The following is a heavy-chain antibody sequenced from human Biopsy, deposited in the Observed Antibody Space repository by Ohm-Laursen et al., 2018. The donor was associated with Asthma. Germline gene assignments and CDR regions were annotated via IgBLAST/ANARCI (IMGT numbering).Heavy chain of an antibody. CDR2: ISYDGCNK. CDR3: SREEPTSGWYQGSILR. Sequence: SLRLSCSASGFTFSSFGMHWVRQAPGKGLEWVACISYDGCNKYYADSEKGRSTISRDNSKNTLYLQMNSLRAEDTAVYYCSREEPTSGWYQGSILRWGQGTLVTVSS. CDR1: GFTFSSFG. V-gene: IGHV3-30*03. J-gene: IGHJ4*02. D-gene: IGHD6-19*01.